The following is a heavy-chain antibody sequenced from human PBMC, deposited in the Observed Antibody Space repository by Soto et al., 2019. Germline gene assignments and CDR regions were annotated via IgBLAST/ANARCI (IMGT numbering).Heavy chain of an antibody. CDR1: GYSFALYW. CDR3: ARIIADWYFDL. J-gene: IGHJ2*01. CDR2: IYPSDSDV. V-gene: IGHV5-51*01. D-gene: IGHD3-16*02. Sequence: EVQLVQSGAEVKKPGESLKISCKGSGYSFALYWIGWVRQMPGKDLEWMGIIYPSDSDVRYSPSFQGQVTMSADKSISTVYLKWNSLKASDTAMYYCARIIADWYFDLWGRGTLVTVSS.